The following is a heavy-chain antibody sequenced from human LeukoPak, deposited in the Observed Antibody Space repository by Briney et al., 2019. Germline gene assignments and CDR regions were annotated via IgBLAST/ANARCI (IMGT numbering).Heavy chain of an antibody. Sequence: KPSETLSLTCTVSGGSISSYYWSWIRQPPGKGLEWIGYIYYSGSTNYNPSLKSRVTISVDTSKNQFSLKLSSVTAADTAVYYCARLWFGEYFDYWGQGTLVTVSS. CDR1: GGSISSYY. V-gene: IGHV4-59*08. D-gene: IGHD3-10*01. CDR2: IYYSGST. CDR3: ARLWFGEYFDY. J-gene: IGHJ4*02.